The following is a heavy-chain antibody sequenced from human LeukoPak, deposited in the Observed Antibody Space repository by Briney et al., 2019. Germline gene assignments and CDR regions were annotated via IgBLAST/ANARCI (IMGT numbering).Heavy chain of an antibody. V-gene: IGHV1-2*02. D-gene: IGHD2-2*01. CDR3: ARANFLYCSSTTCLFDY. CDR2: INPNSGDT. Sequence: ASVTVSCTASGYTFTDCYLHWVRQAPGQGFEWMGWINPNSGDTNYAQKFQGRVTMTRDTSISTAHMEMSRLRSDDTAVYYCARANFLYCSSTTCLFDYWGQGTLVTVSS. J-gene: IGHJ4*02. CDR1: GYTFTDCY.